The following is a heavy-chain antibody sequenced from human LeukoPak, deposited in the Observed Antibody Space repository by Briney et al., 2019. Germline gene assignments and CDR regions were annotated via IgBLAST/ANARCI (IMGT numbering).Heavy chain of an antibody. CDR2: ISGSGGST. J-gene: IGHJ4*02. CDR3: AKGPSWWTLDY. V-gene: IGHV3-23*01. Sequence: GGSLRLSCAASGFTFSSYGMNWVRQAPGKGLEWVSAISGSGGSTYYADSVKGRFTISRDNSKNTLYLQMNSLRAEDTAVYYCAKGPSWWTLDYWGQGTLVTVSS. D-gene: IGHD2-15*01. CDR1: GFTFSSYG.